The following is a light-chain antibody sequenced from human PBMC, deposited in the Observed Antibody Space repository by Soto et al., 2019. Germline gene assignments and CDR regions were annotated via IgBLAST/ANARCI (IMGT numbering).Light chain of an antibody. CDR2: DVS. J-gene: IGLJ1*01. CDR1: SSDVGGYNY. CDR3: CSYAGSYSYV. V-gene: IGLV2-11*01. Sequence: QSALTQPRSVSGSPGQSVTISCTGTSSDVGGYNYVSWYQQHPGKAPKLMIYDVSKRPSGVPDRFSGSKSGNTASLTISGLPAEDEADYYCCSYAGSYSYVFGTGIQLTVL.